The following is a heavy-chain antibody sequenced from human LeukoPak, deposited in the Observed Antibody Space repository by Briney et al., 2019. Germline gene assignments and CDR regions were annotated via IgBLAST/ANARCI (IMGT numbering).Heavy chain of an antibody. J-gene: IGHJ3*02. CDR2: ISSSSSYI. Sequence: GGSLRLSCAASGFTFSSYEMNWVRQAPGKGLEWVSSISSSSSYIHYADSVKGRFTISRDNAKNSLYLQMNSLRAEDTAVYYCARDRGYCSGGSCYDAFDIWGQGTMVTVSS. CDR3: ARDRGYCSGGSCYDAFDI. V-gene: IGHV3-21*01. CDR1: GFTFSSYE. D-gene: IGHD2-15*01.